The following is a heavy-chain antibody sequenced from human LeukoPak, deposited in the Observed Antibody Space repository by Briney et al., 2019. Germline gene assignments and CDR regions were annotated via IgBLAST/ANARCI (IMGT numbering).Heavy chain of an antibody. CDR3: ARILYYSGSYFDY. CDR2: IYYSGST. CDR1: GGSISSSSYY. J-gene: IGHJ4*02. V-gene: IGHV4-39*01. Sequence: PSETLSLTCTVSGGSISSSSYYWGWIRQPPGKGLEWIGSIYYSGSTYYNPSLKSRVTISVDTSKNQFSLKLSSVTAADTAVYYCARILYYSGSYFDYWGQGTLVTVSS. D-gene: IGHD1-26*01.